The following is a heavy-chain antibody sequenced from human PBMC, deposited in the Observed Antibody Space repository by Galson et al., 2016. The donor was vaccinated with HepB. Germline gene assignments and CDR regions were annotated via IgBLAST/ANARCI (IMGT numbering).Heavy chain of an antibody. Sequence: SLRLSCAASGYTFNSYAMSWVRQAPGAGLEWVSAISGSGSSTYYADSVKGRFTISRDNSKNTLYLQMNSLRAEDTAVYYCAFDIWGPGTLVTVSS. J-gene: IGHJ3*02. CDR1: GYTFNSYA. CDR2: ISGSGSST. V-gene: IGHV3-23*01. CDR3: AFDI.